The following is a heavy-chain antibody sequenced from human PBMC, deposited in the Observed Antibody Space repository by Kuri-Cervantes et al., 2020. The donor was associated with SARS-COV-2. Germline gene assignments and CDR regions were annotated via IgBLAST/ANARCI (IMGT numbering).Heavy chain of an antibody. CDR3: AREGDGYVDY. Sequence: GGSLRLSCAASGFTFSSYWMSWVRQAPGKGLEWVANIKQDGSEKYYVDSVKGRFTISRDNSKDTLYLQMNSLRAEDTAVYYCAREGDGYVDYWGQGTLVTVSS. CDR2: IKQDGSEK. D-gene: IGHD5-24*01. V-gene: IGHV3-7*01. J-gene: IGHJ4*02. CDR1: GFTFSSYW.